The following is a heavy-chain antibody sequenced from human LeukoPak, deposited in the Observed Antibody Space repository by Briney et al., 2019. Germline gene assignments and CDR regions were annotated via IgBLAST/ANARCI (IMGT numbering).Heavy chain of an antibody. J-gene: IGHJ4*02. CDR1: GFTFSSYA. CDR3: AKDWEHSDYDW. D-gene: IGHD5-12*01. Sequence: GGPLRLSCAASGFTFSSYAMHWVRQAPGKGLEWVAVISYDGSDKYYAGSVKGRFTISRDNSKNTLHLQMNSLRAEDTAVYYCAKDWEHSDYDWWGQGTLVTVSS. V-gene: IGHV3-30*18. CDR2: ISYDGSDK.